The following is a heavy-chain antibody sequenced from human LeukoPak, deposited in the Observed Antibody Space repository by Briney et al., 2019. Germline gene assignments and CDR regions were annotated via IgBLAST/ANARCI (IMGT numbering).Heavy chain of an antibody. V-gene: IGHV4-34*01. D-gene: IGHD4-17*01. Sequence: SETLSLTCAVYGGSFSGYYWSWIRQPPGKGLEWIGEINHRGSTNYNPSLKSRVTISVDTSKNQFSLRLSSVTAADTAVYYCARGLRPTGPAYRDVWGKGTTVTVSS. J-gene: IGHJ6*04. CDR3: ARGLRPTGPAYRDV. CDR1: GGSFSGYY. CDR2: INHRGST.